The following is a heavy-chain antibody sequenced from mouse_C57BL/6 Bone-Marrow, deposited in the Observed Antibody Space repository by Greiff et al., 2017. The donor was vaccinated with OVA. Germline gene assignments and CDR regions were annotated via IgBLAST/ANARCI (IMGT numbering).Heavy chain of an antibody. CDR2: IYPGSGST. Sequence: QVQLQQPGAELVKPGASVKMSCKASGYTFTSYWITWVKQRPGQGLEWIGDIYPGSGSTNYNEKFKSKATLTVDPSSSTAYMQLSSLTSEDSAVYYCARSPITTVVPFYAMDYWGQGTSVTVSS. CDR1: GYTFTSYW. J-gene: IGHJ4*01. V-gene: IGHV1-55*01. D-gene: IGHD1-1*01. CDR3: ARSPITTVVPFYAMDY.